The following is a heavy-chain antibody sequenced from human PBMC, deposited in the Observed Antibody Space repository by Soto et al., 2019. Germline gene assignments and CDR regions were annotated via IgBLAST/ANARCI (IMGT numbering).Heavy chain of an antibody. CDR2: IRSKAKSYAT. D-gene: IGHD2-15*01. CDR3: TRRYCSGGSCSANPANFDY. CDR1: GFTFSGSA. J-gene: IGHJ4*02. V-gene: IGHV3-73*01. Sequence: PGGSLRLSCAASGFTFSGSAMHWVRQASGKGLEWVGRIRSKAKSYATAYAASVKGRFTIARDDSKNTAYLQMNSLKTGDTAVYYCTRRYCSGGSCSANPANFDYWGQGTLVTVSS.